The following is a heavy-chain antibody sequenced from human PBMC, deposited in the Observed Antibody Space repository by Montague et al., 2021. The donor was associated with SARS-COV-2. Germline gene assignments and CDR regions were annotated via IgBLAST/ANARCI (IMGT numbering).Heavy chain of an antibody. D-gene: IGHD6-19*01. CDR1: GDSISHSSYY. CDR3: ARVRQWLVPFDY. J-gene: IGHJ4*02. Sequence: SETLSLTCTVSGDSISHSSYYWGWIRQPPGKGLEWIGSIYYSGSTYYNPSLKSRVTISVDTSKGQVSLKLNSVTAADTAVYYCARVRQWLVPFDYWGQGTLVTVSS. V-gene: IGHV4-39*07. CDR2: IYYSGST.